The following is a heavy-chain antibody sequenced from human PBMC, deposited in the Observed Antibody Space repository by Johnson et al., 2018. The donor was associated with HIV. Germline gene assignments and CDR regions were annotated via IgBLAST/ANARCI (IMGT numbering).Heavy chain of an antibody. CDR1: GFIFSSYP. CDR3: ATDYNFWSGRPDSFDV. CDR2: ITNNGGST. Sequence: MQLVESGGGLVQPGGSLRLSCAASGFIFSSYPMHWVRQVPGKGLEYVSRITNNGGSTSYVDSVKGRFTISRDNSKNTLYLQMDSLRAEDMGVYYCATDYNFWSGRPDSFDVWGQGTMVTVSS. D-gene: IGHD3-3*01. V-gene: IGHV3-64*07. J-gene: IGHJ3*01.